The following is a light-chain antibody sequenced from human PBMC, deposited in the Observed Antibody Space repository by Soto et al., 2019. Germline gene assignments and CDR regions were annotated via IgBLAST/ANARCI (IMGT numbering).Light chain of an antibody. V-gene: IGKV3-20*01. J-gene: IGKJ1*01. Sequence: EIVLTHSPGTLALSPGDRATLSCGASQSVSSSYLAWYQQKPGQAPRLLIYGASSRATGIPDRFSGSGSGTDFTLTISRLEPEDFAVYYCQQYGSSPRTFGQGTKVDIK. CDR2: GAS. CDR3: QQYGSSPRT. CDR1: QSVSSSY.